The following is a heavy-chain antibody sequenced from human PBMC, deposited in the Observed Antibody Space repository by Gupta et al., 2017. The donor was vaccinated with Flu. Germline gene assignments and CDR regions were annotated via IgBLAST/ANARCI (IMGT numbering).Heavy chain of an antibody. CDR2: INPNIGVT. CDR3: ARGTSVSYSWFDT. D-gene: IGHD1-7*01. V-gene: IGHV1-2*02. CDR1: GYIFIDYY. Sequence: QVQVVQSGNEVKKPGASVKVSCKASGYIFIDYYMHWVRQAHAQGLEWMGWINPNIGVTKYAEKFQGRLSMTRETSITTTFMELSSLTSDDTAVYVCARGTSVSYSWFDTWGQGTRVTVSS. J-gene: IGHJ5*02.